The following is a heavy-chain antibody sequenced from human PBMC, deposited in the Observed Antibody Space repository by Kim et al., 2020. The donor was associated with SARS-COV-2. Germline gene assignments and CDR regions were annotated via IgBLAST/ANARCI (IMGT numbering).Heavy chain of an antibody. CDR3: ARVPDTSGYIFDY. CDR2: ISGSGSTI. J-gene: IGHJ4*02. V-gene: IGHV3-48*03. Sequence: GGSLRLSCAASGFTFSSYEMNWVRQAPGKGLEWVSYISGSGSTIHYADSVKGRFTISRDNAKNSVYLQMNSLRAEDTAVYYCARVPDTSGYIFDYWGQGTLVTVSS. CDR1: GFTFSSYE. D-gene: IGHD3-22*01.